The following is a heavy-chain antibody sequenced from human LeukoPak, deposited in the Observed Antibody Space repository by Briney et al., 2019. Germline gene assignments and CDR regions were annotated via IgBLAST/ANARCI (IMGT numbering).Heavy chain of an antibody. V-gene: IGHV3-53*01. CDR3: ARSTLWFGADY. D-gene: IGHD3-10*01. CDR1: GFTFSSYW. Sequence: GGSLRLSCAASGFTFSSYWMNWARQAPGKGLEWVSVIYSGGSTYYADSVKGRFTISRDNSKNTLYLQMNSLRAEDTAVYYCARSTLWFGADYWGQGTLVTVSS. CDR2: IYSGGST. J-gene: IGHJ4*02.